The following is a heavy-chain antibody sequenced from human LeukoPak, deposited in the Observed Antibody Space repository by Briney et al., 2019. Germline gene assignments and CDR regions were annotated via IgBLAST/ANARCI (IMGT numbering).Heavy chain of an antibody. CDR1: GGSISSSSYY. D-gene: IGHD6-19*01. CDR3: ARDTGYSSGWADWYFDL. Sequence: SETLSLTCTVSGGSISSSSYYWSWIRQPPGKGLEWIGYIYYSGSTNYNPSLKSRVTISVDTSKNQFSLKLSSVTAADTAVYYCARDTGYSSGWADWYFDLWGRGTLVTVSS. J-gene: IGHJ2*01. CDR2: IYYSGST. V-gene: IGHV4-61*01.